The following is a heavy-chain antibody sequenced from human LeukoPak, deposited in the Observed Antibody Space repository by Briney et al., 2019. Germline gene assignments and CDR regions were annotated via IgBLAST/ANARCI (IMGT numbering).Heavy chain of an antibody. Sequence: TGGSLRLSCAASGFTFSSYSMNWVRQAPGKGLEWVSYISSSSSTIYYADSVKGRFTISRDNAKNSLYLQMNSLRAEDTAVYYCARDLRSYGYWGQGTLVTVSS. V-gene: IGHV3-48*01. CDR2: ISSSSSTI. D-gene: IGHD5-18*01. CDR1: GFTFSSYS. J-gene: IGHJ4*02. CDR3: ARDLRSYGY.